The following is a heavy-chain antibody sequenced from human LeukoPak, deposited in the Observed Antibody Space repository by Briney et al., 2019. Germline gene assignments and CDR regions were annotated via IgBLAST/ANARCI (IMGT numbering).Heavy chain of an antibody. V-gene: IGHV3-23*01. CDR3: AREGTGRYYYYYYMDV. Sequence: GGSLRLSCGASGFTFTTYAMTWVRQAPGKGLEWVSSITGSGGSTYYGDSVKGRFTISRDNAKNSLYLQMNSLRAEDTAVYYCAREGTGRYYYYYYMDVWGKGTTVTISS. CDR1: GFTFTTYA. J-gene: IGHJ6*03. D-gene: IGHD1-1*01. CDR2: ITGSGGST.